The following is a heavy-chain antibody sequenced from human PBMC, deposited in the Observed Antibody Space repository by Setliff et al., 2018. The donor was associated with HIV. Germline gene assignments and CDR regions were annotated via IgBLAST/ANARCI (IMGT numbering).Heavy chain of an antibody. J-gene: IGHJ5*01. CDR1: AYIFANPW. D-gene: IGHD6-13*01. V-gene: IGHV5-51*01. CDR3: ARVFSAGWFDS. CDR2: IRPADSDT. Sequence: GESLKISCKGSAYIFANPWIDWLRQMPGKGLEWMGIIRPADSDTRVSPSFQGHVTISADNSISSTYLQWSSLKASDTAMYYWARVFSAGWFDSWGQGTLVTVSS.